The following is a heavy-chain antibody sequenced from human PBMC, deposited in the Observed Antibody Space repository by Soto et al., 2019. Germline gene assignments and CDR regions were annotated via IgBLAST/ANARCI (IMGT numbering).Heavy chain of an antibody. D-gene: IGHD6-19*01. V-gene: IGHV3-33*01. Sequence: GGSLRISCAASGFTFSIYVMPWFRQAPGKGLEWVAVIWYDGSNKYYADSVKGRFTISRDNSKNTLYLQMNSLRAEDTAVYYCARDRPHPRFRIAVAGTTKQFDYWGQGTLVTVSP. J-gene: IGHJ4*02. CDR3: ARDRPHPRFRIAVAGTTKQFDY. CDR2: IWYDGSNK. CDR1: GFTFSIYV.